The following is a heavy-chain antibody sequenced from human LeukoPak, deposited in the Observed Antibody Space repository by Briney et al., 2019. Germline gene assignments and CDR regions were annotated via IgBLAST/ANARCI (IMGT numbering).Heavy chain of an antibody. Sequence: ASVKVSCKAAGDTISAYSLNWVRQAPGQGLEWMGGIIPIFGRAYYAQNLQGRVTITADKSTSTAYMELSSLGSEDTAIYYCAKGRGRLHVNRGVYNYHYYMEVWGTGTTVIVSS. CDR2: IIPIFGRA. J-gene: IGHJ6*03. CDR3: AKGRGRLHVNRGVYNYHYYMEV. CDR1: GDTISAYS. D-gene: IGHD3-10*01. V-gene: IGHV1-69*06.